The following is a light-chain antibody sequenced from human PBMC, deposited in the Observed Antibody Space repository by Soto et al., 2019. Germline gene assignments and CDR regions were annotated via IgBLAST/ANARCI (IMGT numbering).Light chain of an antibody. CDR1: HSLLHSNGYNY. J-gene: IGKJ3*01. V-gene: IGKV2-28*01. Sequence: DIVMTQSPLSLPVTPGEPASISCRSSHSLLHSNGYNYLGWYLQKPGQSPQLLIYLGSNRSSGVPDRFSGSGSGTDFTLNISRVEAEDVGVYYCMQALQTPSFGPGTQVDIK. CDR3: MQALQTPS. CDR2: LGS.